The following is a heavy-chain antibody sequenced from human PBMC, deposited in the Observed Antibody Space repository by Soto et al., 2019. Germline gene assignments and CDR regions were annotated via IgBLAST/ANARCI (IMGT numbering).Heavy chain of an antibody. CDR3: ARAQDTMIVVVNSSFDY. CDR1: GFTFSSYS. CDR2: ISSSSSYI. J-gene: IGHJ4*02. V-gene: IGHV3-21*01. Sequence: GGSLRLSCAASGFTFSSYSMNWVRQAPGKGLEWVSSISSSSSYIYYADSVKGRFTISRDNAKNSLYLQMNSLRAEDTAEYCWARAQDTMIVVVNSSFDYWGQGTLVTVSS. D-gene: IGHD3-22*01.